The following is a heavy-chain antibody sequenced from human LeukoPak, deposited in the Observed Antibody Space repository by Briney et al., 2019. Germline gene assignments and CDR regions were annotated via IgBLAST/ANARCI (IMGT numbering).Heavy chain of an antibody. CDR2: ISGSGGRT. V-gene: IGHV3-23*01. J-gene: IGHJ3*02. D-gene: IGHD6-19*01. Sequence: GGSLRLSCAASGFTFSTYAMSWVRQAPGKGLEWVSAISGSGGRTDYADSVKGRFTFSRDNLKNTLYLQMNSLRAEDTAVYYCAKDRLYNSGWYSFEAFDIWGQGTMVTVSS. CDR3: AKDRLYNSGWYSFEAFDI. CDR1: GFTFSTYA.